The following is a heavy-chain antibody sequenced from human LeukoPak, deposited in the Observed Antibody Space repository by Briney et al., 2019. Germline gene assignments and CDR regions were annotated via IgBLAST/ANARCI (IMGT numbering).Heavy chain of an antibody. J-gene: IGHJ4*02. CDR3: AKSHYDSSGYPGY. D-gene: IGHD3-22*01. V-gene: IGHV3-30*02. CDR1: GFTFSSYG. Sequence: PGGSLRLSCAASGFTFSSYGMHWVRQAPGKGLEWVAFIRYDGSNKYYADSVKGRFTISRDNSKNTLYLQMNSLRAEDTAVYYCAKSHYDSSGYPGYWGQGTLVTVSS. CDR2: IRYDGSNK.